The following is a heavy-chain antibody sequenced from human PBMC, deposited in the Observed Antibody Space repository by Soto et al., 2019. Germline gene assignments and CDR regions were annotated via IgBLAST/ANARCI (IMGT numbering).Heavy chain of an antibody. CDR3: VLSRVIIRVDY. D-gene: IGHD3-9*01. CDR2: IDPSDSYT. CDR1: GYSFTSYR. Sequence: GESLKISCKGSGYSFTSYRISWVRQMPGKGLEWMGRIDPSDSYTNYSPSFRGHVTISADKSISTAYLQWSSLKASDTAMYYCVLSRVIIRVDYWGQGTLVTVSS. J-gene: IGHJ4*02. V-gene: IGHV5-10-1*01.